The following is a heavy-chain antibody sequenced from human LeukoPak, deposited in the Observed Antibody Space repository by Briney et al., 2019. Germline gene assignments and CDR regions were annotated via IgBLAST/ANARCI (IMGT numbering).Heavy chain of an antibody. CDR2: IRAYNGNT. Sequence: GAGVSVCFSGAGYRFTIEGRSWGWQGHGQGKEWMGCIRAYNGNTNYAQKLQGRFTMTTDNSTSTAYMELRSLRSDDTAVYYCARGAKHYDFWSGYYPNYYYYYMDVWGKGTTVTVSS. CDR3: ARGAKHYDFWSGYYPNYYYYYMDV. V-gene: IGHV1-18*01. J-gene: IGHJ6*03. D-gene: IGHD3-3*01. CDR1: GYRFTIEG.